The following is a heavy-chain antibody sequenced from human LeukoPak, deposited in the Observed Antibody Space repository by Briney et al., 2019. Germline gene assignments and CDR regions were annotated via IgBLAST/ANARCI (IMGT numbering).Heavy chain of an antibody. D-gene: IGHD6-25*01. CDR2: INHSGST. J-gene: IGHJ5*02. Sequence: PSETLSLTCAVYGGSFSGYYSSWIRQPPGQGLEWIGEINHSGSTNYNPSLKSRVTISVDTSKNQFTLKLSSVTAAGTAVYYCARAERPRGWFDPWGQGTLVTVSS. V-gene: IGHV4-34*01. CDR3: ARAERPRGWFDP. CDR1: GGSFSGYY.